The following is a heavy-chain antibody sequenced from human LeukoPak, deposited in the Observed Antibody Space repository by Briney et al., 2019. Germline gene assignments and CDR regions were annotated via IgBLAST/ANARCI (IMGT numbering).Heavy chain of an antibody. D-gene: IGHD4-17*01. J-gene: IGHJ4*02. CDR3: ARVPRYGGDYGDYYFDY. Sequence: PGGSLRLSCAASGFTFSSYSMNWVRQAPGKGLEWVSSISSSSSYIYYADSVKGRFTISRDNAKNSLYLQMNSLRAEDTAVYYCARVPRYGGDYGDYYFDYWGQGTLVTVSS. V-gene: IGHV3-21*01. CDR2: ISSSSSYI. CDR1: GFTFSSYS.